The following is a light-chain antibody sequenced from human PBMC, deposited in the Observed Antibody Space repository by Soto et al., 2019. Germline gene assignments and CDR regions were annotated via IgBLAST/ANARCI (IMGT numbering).Light chain of an antibody. J-gene: IGLJ2*01. CDR1: SSDIGTYNF. CDR3: SSYTTSSVV. V-gene: IGLV2-14*01. CDR2: DVN. Sequence: QLVLTQPASVSGSPGQSITISCTGTSSDIGTYNFVSWYQQHPGKAPKLMIYDVNNRPSGVSNRFSGSKSGNTASLTISGLQAEDEADYFCSSYTTSSVVFGGGTQLTVL.